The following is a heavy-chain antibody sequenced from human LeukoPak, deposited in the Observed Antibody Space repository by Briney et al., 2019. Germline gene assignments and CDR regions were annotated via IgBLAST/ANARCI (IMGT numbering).Heavy chain of an antibody. Sequence: GGSLRLSCAASGFTFSSYWMHWVRQAPGRGLVWVSRINTDGSRTDYADSVKGRSTISRDNAKNTLYLQMNSLRAEDTAVYYCARANYYSSGSYYGMDVWGQGTTVTVSS. CDR3: ARANYYSSGSYYGMDV. J-gene: IGHJ6*02. CDR1: GFTFSSYW. CDR2: INTDGSRT. V-gene: IGHV3-74*01. D-gene: IGHD3-10*01.